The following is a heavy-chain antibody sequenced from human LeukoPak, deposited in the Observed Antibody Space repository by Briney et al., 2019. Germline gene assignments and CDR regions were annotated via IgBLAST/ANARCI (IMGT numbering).Heavy chain of an antibody. J-gene: IGHJ4*02. Sequence: SETLSLTCAVYGGSFSGYYWSWIRQPPGKGLEWIGSISHSGTTYYNPSFKSRVTISLDTSKNQFSLKLKSVTAADTAFYYCEREGDILGATIDSWGQGTLVTVSS. V-gene: IGHV4-34*01. CDR2: ISHSGTT. CDR3: EREGDILGATIDS. CDR1: GGSFSGYY. D-gene: IGHD1-26*01.